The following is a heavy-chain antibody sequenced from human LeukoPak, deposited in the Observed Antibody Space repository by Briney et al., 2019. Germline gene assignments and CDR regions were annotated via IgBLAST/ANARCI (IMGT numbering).Heavy chain of an antibody. V-gene: IGHV3-21*01. Sequence: PRGSLRLSCAPSGFTFSTYSTNWVRQAPGEGLEWVSFISTIISYIYYADSVKGRFTNSRDNDKNSLYLQMNGLRAEDTGVYYCVRENGPGYDFWSSYPNDYWGQGALVTVSS. D-gene: IGHD3-3*01. J-gene: IGHJ4*02. CDR2: ISTIISYI. CDR3: VRENGPGYDFWSSYPNDY. CDR1: GFTFSTYS.